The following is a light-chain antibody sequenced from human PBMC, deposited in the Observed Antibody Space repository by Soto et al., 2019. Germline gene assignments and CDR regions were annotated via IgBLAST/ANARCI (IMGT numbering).Light chain of an antibody. V-gene: IGKV3-20*01. Sequence: EIVLTQSPVTLSLSPGERATLSCRASQSVSSSYLAWYQQKPGQAPRLLIYAASSRATGIPDRFSGSGSGTDFTLTISRLEPEDFAVYYCQQYGSSGTFGQGTKVDIK. CDR2: AAS. CDR3: QQYGSSGT. CDR1: QSVSSSY. J-gene: IGKJ1*01.